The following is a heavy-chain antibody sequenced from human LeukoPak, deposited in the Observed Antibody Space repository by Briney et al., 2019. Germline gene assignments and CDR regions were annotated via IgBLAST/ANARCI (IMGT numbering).Heavy chain of an antibody. CDR2: VSSNGIIK. CDR1: GFTFNDYH. Sequence: GGSLRLSCAASGFTFNDYHMSWIRQAPGKGLEWIAYVSSNGIIKYYPDSVKGRFTISRDNAKNSLSLQMNSLTAEDTAVYYCVRWSPSTVTYDYWGQGTLVTVSS. CDR3: VRWSPSTVTYDY. V-gene: IGHV3-11*01. J-gene: IGHJ4*02. D-gene: IGHD4-17*01.